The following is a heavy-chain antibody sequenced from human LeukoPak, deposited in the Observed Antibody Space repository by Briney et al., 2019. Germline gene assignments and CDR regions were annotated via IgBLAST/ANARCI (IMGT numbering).Heavy chain of an antibody. CDR2: IWSDGTEK. CDR3: AKDAQRGFDYSNSLEY. V-gene: IGHV3-33*03. J-gene: IGHJ4*02. D-gene: IGHD4-11*01. CDR1: GFTYNHYG. Sequence: PGRSLRLSCAASGFTYNHYGMHWVRQAPGKGLEWVAVIWSDGTEKYCADAVKGRFTVSRDDSRNTLYLQMNSLRGEDTAVYYCAKDAQRGFDYSNSLEYWGQGTLVTVSS.